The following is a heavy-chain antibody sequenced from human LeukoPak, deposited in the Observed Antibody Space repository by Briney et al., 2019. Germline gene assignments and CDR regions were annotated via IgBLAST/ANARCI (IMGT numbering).Heavy chain of an antibody. D-gene: IGHD6-19*01. CDR3: ALPSTGYNSGWWYYFDY. CDR1: GFTFSSYG. Sequence: GSLRLSCAASGFTFSSYGMHWVRQAPGKGLEWVAVISYDGSNKYYADSVKGRFTIFRDNSKNTLYLQMNSLRAEDTAVYYCALPSTGYNSGWWYYFDYWGQGTLVTVSS. J-gene: IGHJ4*02. V-gene: IGHV3-30*03. CDR2: ISYDGSNK.